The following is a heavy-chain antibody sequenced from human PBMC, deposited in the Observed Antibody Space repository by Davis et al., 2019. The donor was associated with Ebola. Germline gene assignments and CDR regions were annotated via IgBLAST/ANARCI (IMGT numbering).Heavy chain of an antibody. CDR3: ARALSYYGSELESY. J-gene: IGHJ4*02. Sequence: PGGSLRLSCAASGFTFSSYAMHWVRQAPGKGLEWVAVISYDGSNKYYADSVKGRFTISRDNSKNTLYLKMNSLRAEDTAVYYCARALSYYGSELESYWGQGTLVTVSS. CDR1: GFTFSSYA. D-gene: IGHD3-10*01. V-gene: IGHV3-30-3*01. CDR2: ISYDGSNK.